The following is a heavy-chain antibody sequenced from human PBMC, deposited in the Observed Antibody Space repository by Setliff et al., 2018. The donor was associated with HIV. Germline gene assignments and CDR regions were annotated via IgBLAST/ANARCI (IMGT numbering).Heavy chain of an antibody. Sequence: SETLSLTCAVYGESFSGYYWSWIRQSPGKGLEWIGAIYYTENTYYNPSLKSRVTMSVDTSKNQFSLKLRSVTAADTAVYFCATLRWLRSKHSDYWGQGILVTVSS. V-gene: IGHV4-34*01. CDR3: ATLRWLRSKHSDY. CDR1: GESFSGYY. D-gene: IGHD5-12*01. J-gene: IGHJ4*01. CDR2: IYYTENT.